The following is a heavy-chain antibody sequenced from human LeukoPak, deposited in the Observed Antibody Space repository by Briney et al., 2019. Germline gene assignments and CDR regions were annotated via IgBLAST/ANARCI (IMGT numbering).Heavy chain of an antibody. J-gene: IGHJ4*02. CDR3: AARAGGFRHFDY. Sequence: GGSLRLSCAASGFIFSNYAMSWVRQAPGKGLEWVSGISDSGGKTDSADSVKGRFTISRDNSKGKVYPQMNSLRAEDTAVYYCAARAGGFRHFDYWGQGTLVTVSS. CDR1: GFIFSNYA. V-gene: IGHV3-23*01. CDR2: ISDSGGKT. D-gene: IGHD3-10*01.